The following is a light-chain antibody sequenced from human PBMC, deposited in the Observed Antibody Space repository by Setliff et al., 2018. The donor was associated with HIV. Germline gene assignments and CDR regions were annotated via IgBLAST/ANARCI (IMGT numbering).Light chain of an antibody. J-gene: IGLJ1*01. CDR3: SSYTSSTPLYL. Sequence: QSALTQPASVSGSPGQSITISCTGTSSDVGGYNYVSWYQQHPGKAPKLMIYDVSNRPSGVSNRFSGSKSGNAASLTISGLQAEDEADYYCSSYTSSTPLYLFGTGTKVTVL. CDR1: SSDVGGYNY. V-gene: IGLV2-14*01. CDR2: DVS.